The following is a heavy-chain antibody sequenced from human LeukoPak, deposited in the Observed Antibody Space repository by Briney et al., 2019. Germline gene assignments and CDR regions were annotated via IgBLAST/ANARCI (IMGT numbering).Heavy chain of an antibody. D-gene: IGHD3-3*01. Sequence: GGSLRLSCAASGFTFSSYAMRWVRQAPGKGLEWVAVISYDGSNKYYADSVKGRFTISRDNSKNTLYLQMNSLRAEDTAVYYCARGPRFIGVDYWGQGTLVTVSS. J-gene: IGHJ4*02. CDR1: GFTFSSYA. CDR2: ISYDGSNK. V-gene: IGHV3-30-3*01. CDR3: ARGPRFIGVDY.